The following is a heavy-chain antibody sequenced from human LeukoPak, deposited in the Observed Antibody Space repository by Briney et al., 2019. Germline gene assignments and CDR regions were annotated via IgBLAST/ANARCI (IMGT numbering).Heavy chain of an antibody. J-gene: IGHJ3*02. CDR1: GFTFSSYS. Sequence: GGSLRLSCAASGFTFSSYSMNWVRQAPGKGLEWVSYISSSSSTIYYADSVKGRFTISRDNAKNSLYLQMNSLRAEDTAVYYCARTYYYDSSGYYDAFDIWGQGTMVTVSS. CDR3: ARTYYYDSSGYYDAFDI. V-gene: IGHV3-48*04. CDR2: ISSSSSTI. D-gene: IGHD3-22*01.